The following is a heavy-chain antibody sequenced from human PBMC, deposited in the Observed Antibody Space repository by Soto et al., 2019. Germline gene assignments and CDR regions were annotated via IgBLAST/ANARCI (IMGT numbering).Heavy chain of an antibody. D-gene: IGHD3-22*01. CDR2: INHSGSA. CDR1: GESFSGYI. CDR3: ARRLYYDSSGFEGGGMDV. J-gene: IGHJ6*02. Sequence: SETLSLTCAVCGESFSGYIWTWIRQTPGKGLQWIGSINHSGSASYNPSLKSRVTISVDTSKNQFSLKLSSVTAADTAVYYCARRLYYDSSGFEGGGMDVWGQGTTVTVSS. V-gene: IGHV4-34*01.